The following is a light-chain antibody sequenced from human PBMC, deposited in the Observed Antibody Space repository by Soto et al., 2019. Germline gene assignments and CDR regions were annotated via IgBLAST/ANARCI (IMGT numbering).Light chain of an antibody. Sequence: DIQMTQSPSTLSASVGDRVTITCRANQSIRSSLAWYQQKPGKAPKLLIYKASSLESGVPSRLSGSGSGTEFILTISSLQPDDFATYYCQHYNSYPWTFGQGTEVEIK. CDR2: KAS. CDR1: QSIRSS. V-gene: IGKV1-5*03. CDR3: QHYNSYPWT. J-gene: IGKJ1*01.